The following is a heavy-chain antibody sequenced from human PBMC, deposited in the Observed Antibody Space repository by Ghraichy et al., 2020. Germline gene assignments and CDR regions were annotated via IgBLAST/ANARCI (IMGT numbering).Heavy chain of an antibody. V-gene: IGHV3-30*18. CDR2: ISYDGSNK. D-gene: IGHD6-19*01. J-gene: IGHJ4*02. CDR3: AKDTLPKRSGWYRPPDY. CDR1: GFTFSSYG. Sequence: GGSLRLSCAASGFTFSSYGMHWVRQAPGKGLEWVAVISYDGSNKYYADSVKGRFTISRDNSKNTLYLQMNSLRAEDTAVYYCAKDTLPKRSGWYRPPDYWGQGTLVTVSS.